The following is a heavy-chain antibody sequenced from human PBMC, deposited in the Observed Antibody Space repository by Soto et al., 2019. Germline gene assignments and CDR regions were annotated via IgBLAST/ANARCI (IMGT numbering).Heavy chain of an antibody. V-gene: IGHV3-30-3*01. CDR1: GFALTPYS. D-gene: IGHD2-15*01. J-gene: IGHJ3*02. Sequence: QVQLVESGGGVVQPGGSLRLSCTARGFALTPYSIHWVRQAPGKGLEWVAGLSSDGSNSFYPDSVKGRITISRDNAKNLLYLQMNSLGAEDTAVYYCARRLWDVAVVVAATRGVFDIWGQGTMVTVSS. CDR2: LSSDGSNS. CDR3: ARRLWDVAVVVAATRGVFDI.